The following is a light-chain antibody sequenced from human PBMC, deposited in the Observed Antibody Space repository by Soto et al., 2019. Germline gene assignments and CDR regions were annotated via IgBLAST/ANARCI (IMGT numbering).Light chain of an antibody. CDR2: RNN. Sequence: QCVLTQPPSASGTPGQRVTISCSGSSSNIGSNYVYWYQQLPGTAPKLLIYRNNQRPSGVPDRFSGSKSGTSASRAISGLRSEDEADYYCAAWDDSLSGFYVFGTGTKVTVL. CDR3: AAWDDSLSGFYV. CDR1: SSNIGSNY. V-gene: IGLV1-47*01. J-gene: IGLJ1*01.